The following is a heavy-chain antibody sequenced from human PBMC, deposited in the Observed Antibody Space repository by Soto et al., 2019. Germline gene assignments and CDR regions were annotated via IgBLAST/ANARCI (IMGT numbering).Heavy chain of an antibody. J-gene: IGHJ4*02. Sequence: QVQLVQSGAEVKKPGASVKVSCKASGYTFTSYGISWVRQAPGQGLEWMGWISAYNGNTNYAQKLQGRVTMTTDKSTSTAYMELRSLRSDDTAVYYCARITTPTTVTTGSNFDYWGQGTLVTVSS. CDR2: ISAYNGNT. V-gene: IGHV1-18*01. D-gene: IGHD4-17*01. CDR1: GYTFTSYG. CDR3: ARITTPTTVTTGSNFDY.